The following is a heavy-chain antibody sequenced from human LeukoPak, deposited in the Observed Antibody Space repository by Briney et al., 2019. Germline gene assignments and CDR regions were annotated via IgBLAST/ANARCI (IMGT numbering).Heavy chain of an antibody. J-gene: IGHJ4*02. D-gene: IGHD4-23*01. Sequence: GGSLRLSCAASGFTFSSYGMSWVRQAPGKGLEWVSAISGSGGSTYYADSVKGRFTISRDNSKNMVWLQINSPTAEDTATYYCAKDGNWARFEDWGQGTLVTVSS. CDR3: AKDGNWARFED. CDR1: GFTFSSYG. V-gene: IGHV3-23*01. CDR2: ISGSGGST.